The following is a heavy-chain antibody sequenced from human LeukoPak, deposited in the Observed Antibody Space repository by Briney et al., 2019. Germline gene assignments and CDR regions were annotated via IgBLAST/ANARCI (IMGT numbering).Heavy chain of an antibody. CDR1: GGSISSSSYY. D-gene: IGHD3-10*01. CDR2: IYYSGST. J-gene: IGHJ6*02. CDR3: ARCGVTHGLDV. Sequence: SSETLSLTCTVSGGSISSSSYYWGWIRQPPGKGLEWIGSIYYSGSTYYNPSLKSRVTISVDTSKNQFSLKLSSVTAADTAVYYCARCGVTHGLDVWGQGTTVTVSS. V-gene: IGHV4-39*01.